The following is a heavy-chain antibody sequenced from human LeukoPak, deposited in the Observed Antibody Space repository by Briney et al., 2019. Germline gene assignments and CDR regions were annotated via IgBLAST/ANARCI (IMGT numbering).Heavy chain of an antibody. V-gene: IGHV1-8*01. CDR2: MNPNSGNT. Sequence: ASVKVSCKASGYTFTSYDINWVRQATGQGLEWMGWMNPNSGNTGYAQKFQGRVTMTRDTSTSTVYMELSSLRSEDTAVYYCARSGSGSYSTDYWGQGTLVTVSS. D-gene: IGHD3-10*01. CDR1: GYTFTSYD. CDR3: ARSGSGSYSTDY. J-gene: IGHJ4*02.